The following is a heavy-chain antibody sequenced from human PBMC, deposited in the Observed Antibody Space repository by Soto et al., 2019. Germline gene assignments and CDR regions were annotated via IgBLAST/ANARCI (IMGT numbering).Heavy chain of an antibody. D-gene: IGHD3-22*01. CDR2: IYPGDSNT. J-gene: IGHJ3*02. CDR3: ARQQYYYDSSGYYNEAFDI. V-gene: IGHV5-51*01. Sequence: PGEFPKIPWKGSGYSFTSYWIGWVRQMPGKGVEGMGIIYPGDSNTSYSPSFQGQVTISADTSISTAYLQWSSLKASDTAMYYCARQQYYYDSSGYYNEAFDIWGQGTMVTVSS. CDR1: GYSFTSYW.